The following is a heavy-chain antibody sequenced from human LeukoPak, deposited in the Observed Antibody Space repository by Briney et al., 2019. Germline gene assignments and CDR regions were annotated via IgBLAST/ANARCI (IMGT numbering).Heavy chain of an antibody. CDR1: GYTFTTYA. Sequence: ASVKVSCKASGYTFTTYAISWVRQAPGQGLEWMGIINPSGGSTSYAQKFQGRVTMTRDMSTSTVYMELSSLRSEDTAVYYCARVGTDGLVNWFDPWGQGTLVTVSS. V-gene: IGHV1-46*01. D-gene: IGHD3-9*01. CDR3: ARVGTDGLVNWFDP. J-gene: IGHJ5*02. CDR2: INPSGGST.